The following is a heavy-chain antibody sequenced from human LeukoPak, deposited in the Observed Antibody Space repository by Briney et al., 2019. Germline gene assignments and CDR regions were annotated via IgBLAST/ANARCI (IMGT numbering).Heavy chain of an antibody. CDR1: GFTFNTYA. V-gene: IGHV3-23*01. CDR2: ICGSGGCT. Sequence: GGSLRLSCEASGFTFNTYAIYWVRQAPGKGLEWVSGICGSGGCTYYADSVKGRFTISRDNSKNTLYLQMNSLRAEDTAVYYCARGTSSSWSDYWGQGTLVTVSS. CDR3: ARGTSSSWSDY. J-gene: IGHJ4*02. D-gene: IGHD6-13*01.